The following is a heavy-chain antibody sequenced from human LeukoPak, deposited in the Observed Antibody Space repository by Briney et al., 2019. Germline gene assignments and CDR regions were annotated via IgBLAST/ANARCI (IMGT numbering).Heavy chain of an antibody. V-gene: IGHV1-3*01. D-gene: IGHD2-15*01. CDR3: ARVGLGYCSGGSCYSFQFFDY. Sequence: GASVKVSCKASGYTFTSYAMHWVRQAPGQRLEWMGWINAGNGNTKYSQKSQGRVTITRDTSASTAYMELSSLRSEDTAVYYCARVGLGYCSGGSCYSFQFFDYWGQGTLVTVSS. J-gene: IGHJ4*02. CDR2: INAGNGNT. CDR1: GYTFTSYA.